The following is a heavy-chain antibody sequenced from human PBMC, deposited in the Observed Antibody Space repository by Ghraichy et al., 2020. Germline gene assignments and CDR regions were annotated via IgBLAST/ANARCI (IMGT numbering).Heavy chain of an antibody. CDR2: IYYSGST. V-gene: IGHV4-59*01. Sequence: SETLSLTCTVSGGSISSYYWSWIRQPPGKGLEWIGYIYYSGSTNYNPSLKSRVTISVDTSKNQFSLKLSSVTAADTAVYYCARESHDILTGYLEDWFDPWGQGTLVTVSS. CDR3: ARESHDILTGYLEDWFDP. CDR1: GGSISSYY. D-gene: IGHD3-9*01. J-gene: IGHJ5*02.